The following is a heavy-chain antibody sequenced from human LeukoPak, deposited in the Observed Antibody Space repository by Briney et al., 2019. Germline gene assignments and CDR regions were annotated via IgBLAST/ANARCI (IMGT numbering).Heavy chain of an antibody. V-gene: IGHV3-21*01. Sequence: GGSLGLSCAASGFTFSSYSMNWVRQAPGKGLEWVSSISSSSSYIYYADSVKGRFTISRDNAKNSLYLQMNSLRAEDTAVYYCARVSKGGYSYVSPRGAFDIWGQGTMVTVSS. CDR1: GFTFSSYS. J-gene: IGHJ3*02. D-gene: IGHD5-18*01. CDR2: ISSSSSYI. CDR3: ARVSKGGYSYVSPRGAFDI.